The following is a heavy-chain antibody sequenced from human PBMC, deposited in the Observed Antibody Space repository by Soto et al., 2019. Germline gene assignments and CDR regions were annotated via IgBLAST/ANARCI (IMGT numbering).Heavy chain of an antibody. V-gene: IGHV1-46*01. D-gene: IGHD1-26*01. Sequence: QVQLVPSGAEVKKPGASVKVSCKASGYTFTSYYMHWVRQAPGQGLEWMGIINPSGGSTSYAQKFQGRVTITRDTSTRTVYMELSSLRSEDTAVYYCARELKIGVGATGYYYGMDVWGQGTTVTVSS. CDR2: INPSGGST. CDR1: GYTFTSYY. J-gene: IGHJ6*02. CDR3: ARELKIGVGATGYYYGMDV.